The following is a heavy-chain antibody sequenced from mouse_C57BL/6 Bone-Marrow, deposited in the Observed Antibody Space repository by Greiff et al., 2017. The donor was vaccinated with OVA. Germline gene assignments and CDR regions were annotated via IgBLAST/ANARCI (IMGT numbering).Heavy chain of an antibody. J-gene: IGHJ4*01. CDR1: GYAFTNYL. CDR2: INPGSGGT. D-gene: IGHD1-1*01. V-gene: IGHV1-54*01. CDR3: ARAPYYCGSSVWAMDY. Sequence: QVQLKESGAELVRPGTSVKVSCKASGYAFTNYLIEWVKQRPGQGLEWIGVINPGSGGTNYNEKFKGKATLTADKSSSTAYMQLRSLTSEDSAVYFGARAPYYCGSSVWAMDYWGQGTSVTVSS.